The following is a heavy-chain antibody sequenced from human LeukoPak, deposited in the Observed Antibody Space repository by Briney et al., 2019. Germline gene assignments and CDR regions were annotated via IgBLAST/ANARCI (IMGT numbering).Heavy chain of an antibody. D-gene: IGHD5-12*01. CDR3: CGYVDYFDY. J-gene: IGHJ4*02. Sequence: SETLSLTCTVSGGSISSSSYYWGWIRQPPGKGLEWIGSIYYSGSTYYNPSLKSRVTISVDTSKNQFSLKLSSVTAADTAVYYCCGYVDYFDYWGQGTLVTVSS. CDR1: GGSISSSSYY. V-gene: IGHV4-39*01. CDR2: IYYSGST.